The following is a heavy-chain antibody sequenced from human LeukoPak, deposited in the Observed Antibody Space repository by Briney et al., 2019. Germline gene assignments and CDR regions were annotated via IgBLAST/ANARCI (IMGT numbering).Heavy chain of an antibody. CDR3: ARRVGGTAEYYYYMDV. CDR1: GGSISSGSYY. J-gene: IGHJ6*03. V-gene: IGHV4-61*02. Sequence: PSQTLSLTCTVSGGSISSGSYYWSWIRQPAGKGLEWIGRIYTSGSTNYNPSLKSRVTISVDRSKNQFSLKLSSVTAADTAVYYCARRVGGTAEYYYYMDVWGKGTTVTVSS. CDR2: IYTSGST. D-gene: IGHD6-13*01.